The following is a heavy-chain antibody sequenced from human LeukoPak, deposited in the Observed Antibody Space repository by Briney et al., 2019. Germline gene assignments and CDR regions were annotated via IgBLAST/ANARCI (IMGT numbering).Heavy chain of an antibody. CDR1: GFTFSSYS. CDR2: ISSSSSYI. Sequence: GGSLRLSCAASGFTFSSYSMNWVRQAPGKGLEWVSSISSSSSYIYYADSVKGRLTISRDNAKNSLYLQMNSLRAEDTAVYYCARGHDYYYMDVWGKGTTVTVSS. V-gene: IGHV3-21*01. CDR3: ARGHDYYYMDV. J-gene: IGHJ6*03.